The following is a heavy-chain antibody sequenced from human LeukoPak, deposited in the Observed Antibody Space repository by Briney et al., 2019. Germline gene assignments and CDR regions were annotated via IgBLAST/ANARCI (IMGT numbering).Heavy chain of an antibody. V-gene: IGHV3-21*01. D-gene: IGHD2-15*01. J-gene: IGHJ5*01. CDR2: ISSSSSYI. CDR1: GFTFSNYW. Sequence: GGSLRLSCAASGFTFSNYWMNWVRQAPGKGLEWVSSISSSSSYIYYADSLKGRFTISRHDAKKSVYLQMNSLRVEDTAVYYCARGALDAATPFDSWGQGTLVTVSS. CDR3: ARGALDAATPFDS.